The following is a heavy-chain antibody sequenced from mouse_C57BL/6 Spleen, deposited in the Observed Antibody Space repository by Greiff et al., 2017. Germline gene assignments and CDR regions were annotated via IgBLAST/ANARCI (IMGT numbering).Heavy chain of an antibody. V-gene: IGHV1-80*01. CDR1: GYAFSSYW. CDR2: IYPGDGDT. Sequence: QVQLQQSGAELVKPGASVKISCKASGYAFSSYWMNWVKQRPGKGLEWIGQIYPGDGDTNYNGKFKGKATLTADKSSSTAYMQLSSLTSEDSAVYFVARGVYDADWYAMDYWGQGTSVTVSS. CDR3: ARGVYDADWYAMDY. D-gene: IGHD2-14*01. J-gene: IGHJ4*01.